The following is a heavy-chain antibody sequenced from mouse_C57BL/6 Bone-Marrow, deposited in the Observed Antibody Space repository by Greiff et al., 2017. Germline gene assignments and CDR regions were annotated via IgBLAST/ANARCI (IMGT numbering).Heavy chain of an antibody. CDR2: ISDGGSYT. CDR1: GFTFSSYA. J-gene: IGHJ1*03. V-gene: IGHV5-4*01. CDR3: ARQGFYWYFDV. Sequence: EVQGVESGGGLVKPGGSLKLSCAASGFTFSSYAMSWVRQTPEKRLEWVATISDGGSYTYYPDNVKGRFTISRDNAKNTLYLQMSHLKSEDTAMYYCARQGFYWYFDVWGTGTTVTVSS.